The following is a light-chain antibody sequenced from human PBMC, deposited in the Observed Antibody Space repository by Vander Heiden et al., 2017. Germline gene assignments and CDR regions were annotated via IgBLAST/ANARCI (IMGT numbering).Light chain of an antibody. CDR3: QQYNSYPST. J-gene: IGKJ3*01. CDR2: KAS. CDR1: QSISSW. V-gene: IGKV1-5*03. Sequence: DIQMTQSPSTLSASVGDRVTITCRASQSISSWLAWYQQKPGKAPKLLIYKASSLESGVPSRFSGSGSGTEFTLTISSLQTDDFATYYCQQYNSYPSTFGSGTKVDIK.